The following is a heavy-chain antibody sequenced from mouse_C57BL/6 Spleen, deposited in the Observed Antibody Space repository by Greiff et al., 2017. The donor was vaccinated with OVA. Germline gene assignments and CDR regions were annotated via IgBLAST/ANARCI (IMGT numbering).Heavy chain of an antibody. V-gene: IGHV1-52*01. CDR3: ARGKAYYSNYDAMDY. Sequence: QVQLQQPGAELVRPGSSVKLSCKASGYTFTSYWMHWVKQRPIQGLEWIGNIDPSDSEPHYNQKFKDKAPLTVAKSSSTAYMQLSSLTSEDSAVYYRARGKAYYSNYDAMDYWGQGTSGTVSS. J-gene: IGHJ4*01. D-gene: IGHD2-5*01. CDR1: GYTFTSYW. CDR2: IDPSDSEP.